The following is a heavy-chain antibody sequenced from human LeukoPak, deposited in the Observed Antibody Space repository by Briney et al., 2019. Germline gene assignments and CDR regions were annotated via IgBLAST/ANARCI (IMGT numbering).Heavy chain of an antibody. Sequence: PSETLSLTCTLSGGSISSSSYYWGWIRQPPGKGLEWIGSIYYSGSTYYNPSLKSRVTISVDTSKNQFSLKLSSVTAADTAVYYCARPNYYDSSGVEAFDIWGQGTMVTVSS. J-gene: IGHJ3*02. V-gene: IGHV4-39*01. CDR1: GGSISSSSYY. CDR2: IYYSGST. D-gene: IGHD3-22*01. CDR3: ARPNYYDSSGVEAFDI.